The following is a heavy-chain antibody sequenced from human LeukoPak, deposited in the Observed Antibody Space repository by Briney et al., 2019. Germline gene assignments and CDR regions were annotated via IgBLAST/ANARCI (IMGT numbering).Heavy chain of an antibody. D-gene: IGHD3-22*01. CDR1: GATFSSYA. J-gene: IGHJ4*02. CDR3: ARAVDYYDSSGPDY. CDR2: IIPIFGTA. V-gene: IGHV1-69*05. Sequence: SEKVSCKATGATFSSYAISWVRQAPGQGLEWMGRIIPIFGTANYAQKFQGRVTITTDESTSPAYMELSSLRSEDTAVYYCARAVDYYDSSGPDYWGQGTLVTVSS.